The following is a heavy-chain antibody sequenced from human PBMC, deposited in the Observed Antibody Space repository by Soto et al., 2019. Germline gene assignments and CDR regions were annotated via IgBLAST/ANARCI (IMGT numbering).Heavy chain of an antibody. CDR1: GFTFSSYA. CDR3: ARQITGTPVFDY. CDR2: ISYDGSNK. Sequence: PGGSLRLSCAASGFTFSSYAMHWVRQAPGKGLEWVAVISYDGSNKYYADSMKGRFTISRDNSKNTLYLQMNSLRAEDTAVYYCARQITGTPVFDYWGQGTLVTVSS. D-gene: IGHD1-20*01. J-gene: IGHJ4*02. V-gene: IGHV3-30-3*01.